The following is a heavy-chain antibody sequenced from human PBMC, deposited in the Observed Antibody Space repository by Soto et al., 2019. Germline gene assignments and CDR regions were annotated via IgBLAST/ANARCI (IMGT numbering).Heavy chain of an antibody. CDR3: ARDWGLRLGELSFFDF. V-gene: IGHV1-69*13. D-gene: IGHD3-16*02. Sequence: SVKVSCKASGGTFSRFAIGWVRQAPGQGLEWMGGIIPVFGTANYAQKFQGRVTITADESTTTAHMELSSLRSDDTAVYYCARDWGLRLGELSFFDFWGQGTLVTVSS. J-gene: IGHJ4*02. CDR1: GGTFSRFA. CDR2: IIPVFGTA.